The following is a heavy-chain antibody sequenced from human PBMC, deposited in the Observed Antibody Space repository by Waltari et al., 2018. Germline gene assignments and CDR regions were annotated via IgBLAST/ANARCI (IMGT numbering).Heavy chain of an antibody. CDR3: VRIPRASSFGTGSYFDY. CDR1: GFSLSDGRMG. CDR2: IYSNDEK. V-gene: IGHV2-26*01. Sequence: QVTLKESGPVLMKPTETLTLTCTVSGFSLSDGRMGVSWIRQPPGQALEWLAHIYSNDEKSYSTSLKNRLTISKDTSRSQVVLSVTNMDPVDTATYFCVRIPRASSFGTGSYFDYWGQGTLVTVSS. D-gene: IGHD3-10*01. J-gene: IGHJ4*02.